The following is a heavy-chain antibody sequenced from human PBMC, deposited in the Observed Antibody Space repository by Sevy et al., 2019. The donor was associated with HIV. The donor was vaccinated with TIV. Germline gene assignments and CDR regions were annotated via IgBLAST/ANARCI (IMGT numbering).Heavy chain of an antibody. J-gene: IGHJ4*02. CDR3: ARGGGNGWYYFDY. CDR1: GGTFSSYG. V-gene: IGHV1-69*13. Sequence: SVKVSCKASGGTFSSYGISWVRQAPGQGLEWMGGIIPILGTVTYAQKFQGRVTITADDSTKTAYMELSSLRSEDTAVYYCARGGGNGWYYFDYWGQETLVTVSS. CDR2: IIPILGTV. D-gene: IGHD6-19*01.